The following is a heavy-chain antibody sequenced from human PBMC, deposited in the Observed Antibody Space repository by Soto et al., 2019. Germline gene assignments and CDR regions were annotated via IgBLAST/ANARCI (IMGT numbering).Heavy chain of an antibody. CDR1: GGSISSFY. J-gene: IGHJ4*02. CDR3: ASSTPRLAAAGFVY. D-gene: IGHD6-13*01. CDR2: IYNSGST. Sequence: SETLSLTCTVSGGSISSFYWSWIRQPPGKGLEWIGYIYNSGSTNYNPSLKSRVTISVDTSKNQFSLKLSSVTAADTAVYYCASSTPRLAAAGFVYWGQGTLVTVSS. V-gene: IGHV4-59*01.